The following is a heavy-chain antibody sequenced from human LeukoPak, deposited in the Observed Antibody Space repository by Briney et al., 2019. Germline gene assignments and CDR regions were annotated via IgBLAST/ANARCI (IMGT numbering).Heavy chain of an antibody. D-gene: IGHD2-2*02. CDR3: AREEEDIVVVPAAIAARGGFDP. V-gene: IGHV4-34*01. Sequence: PSETLSLTCAVYGGSFSGYYWSWIRQPPGKGLEGIGEINHSGSTNYNPSLKSRVTISVDTSKNQFSLKLSSVTAADTAVYYCAREEEDIVVVPAAIAARGGFDPWGQGTLVTVSS. CDR2: INHSGST. CDR1: GGSFSGYY. J-gene: IGHJ5*02.